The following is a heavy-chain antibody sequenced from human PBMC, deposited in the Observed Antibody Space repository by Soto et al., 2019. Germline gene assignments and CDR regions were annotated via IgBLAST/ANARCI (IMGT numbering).Heavy chain of an antibody. V-gene: IGHV3-30-3*01. J-gene: IGHJ4*02. D-gene: IGHD3-10*01. CDR2: ISYDGSNR. Sequence: QVQLVESGGGVVQPGRSLRLSCAASGFSFNTYSMHWVRQAPGKGLEWVALISYDGSNRYYADSVKGRFTISRDNSKNTLYLQINSLTTEDTSIYYCARGYPYYYGSGSMFYSDYWGQGTLVTVSS. CDR1: GFSFNTYS. CDR3: ARGYPYYYGSGSMFYSDY.